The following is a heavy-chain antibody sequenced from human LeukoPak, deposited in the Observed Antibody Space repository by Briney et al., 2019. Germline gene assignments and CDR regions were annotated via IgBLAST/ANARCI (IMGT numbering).Heavy chain of an antibody. V-gene: IGHV1-2*06. D-gene: IGHD2-2*01. CDR1: GYTFTGCY. J-gene: IGHJ6*03. CDR3: ALTGGYCSSISCSSPMDV. CDR2: INPNSGGT. Sequence: ASVKVSCKASGYTFTGCYIHWVRQAPGQGLEWMGRINPNSGGTNFAQQFQGRVTMTRDTSISTAYMELSRLRSDDTAVYYCALTGGYCSSISCSSPMDVWSKGTTVTVSS.